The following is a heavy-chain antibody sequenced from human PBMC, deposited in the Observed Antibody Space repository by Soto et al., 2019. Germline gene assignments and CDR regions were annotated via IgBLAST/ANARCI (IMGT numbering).Heavy chain of an antibody. CDR3: ARGWFGPDV. CDR2: IDKVGTDS. Sequence: EVQLVESGGGLVQPGGSLRLSCAASEFTFSGRSVHWVRQAPGKGLVWVSGIDKVGTDSTYADSVKGRFTSSRDNAKNTVYLQMTSLRVEDTAVDYCARGWFGPDVWGKGTTVTVSS. J-gene: IGHJ6*03. D-gene: IGHD3-10*01. CDR1: EFTFSGRS. V-gene: IGHV3-74*01.